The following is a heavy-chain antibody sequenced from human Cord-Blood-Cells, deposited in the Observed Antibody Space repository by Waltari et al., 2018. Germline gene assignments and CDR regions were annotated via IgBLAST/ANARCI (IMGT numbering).Heavy chain of an antibody. CDR1: GGSISSYY. CDR2: IYYSGST. J-gene: IGHJ4*02. D-gene: IGHD5-18*01. CDR3: ARGDVGYSYGYFDY. Sequence: QVQLQESGPGLVKPSETLSLTCTVSGGSISSYYWSWIRPPPGKGLEWIGYIYYSGSTNYNPSLKSRVTISVDTSKNQFSLKLSSVTAADTAVYYCARGDVGYSYGYFDYWGQGTLVTVSS. V-gene: IGHV4-59*01.